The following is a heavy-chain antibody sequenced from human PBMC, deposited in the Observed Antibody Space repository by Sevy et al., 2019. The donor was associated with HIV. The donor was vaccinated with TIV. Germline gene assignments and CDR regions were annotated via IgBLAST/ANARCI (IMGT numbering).Heavy chain of an antibody. Sequence: GGSLRLSCAASGFTFDDFGMSWVRQAPGKGLEWVSAINWNGGRSAYGDSVKGRFTISRDDSKNSLYLQLNSLRAEDTAIYYCARKYDSSGYFDYWGQGTLVTVSS. CDR1: GFTFDDFG. CDR2: INWNGGRS. V-gene: IGHV3-20*04. J-gene: IGHJ4*02. D-gene: IGHD3-22*01. CDR3: ARKYDSSGYFDY.